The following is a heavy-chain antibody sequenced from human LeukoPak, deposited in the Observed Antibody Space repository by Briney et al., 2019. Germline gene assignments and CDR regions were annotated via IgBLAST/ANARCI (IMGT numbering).Heavy chain of an antibody. J-gene: IGHJ4*02. V-gene: IGHV3-74*01. CDR3: ASSSGWLIDN. CDR1: GSTFSSSW. CDR2: TNSKVSNT. Sequence: GGSRRLSCAASGSTFSSSWIHWVRQAPRKGPMWVPRTNSKVSNTFSADFVKGRFTISRDNAKNTLYLRMNSLRAEDTAVYYCASSSGWLIDNWGQGTLVTVSS. D-gene: IGHD6-19*01.